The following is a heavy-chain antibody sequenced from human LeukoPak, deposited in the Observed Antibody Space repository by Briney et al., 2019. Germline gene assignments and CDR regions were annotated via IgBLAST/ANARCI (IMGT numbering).Heavy chain of an antibody. V-gene: IGHV1-69*04. CDR3: ARVGAAAGNWFDP. CDR1: GGTFGSYA. J-gene: IGHJ5*02. CDR2: IIPILGIA. Sequence: SVKVSCKASGGTFGSYAISWVRQAPGQGLEWMGRIIPILGIANYAQKFQGRVTITADKSTSTAYMELSSLRSEDTAVYYCARVGAAAGNWFDPWGQGTLVTVSS. D-gene: IGHD6-13*01.